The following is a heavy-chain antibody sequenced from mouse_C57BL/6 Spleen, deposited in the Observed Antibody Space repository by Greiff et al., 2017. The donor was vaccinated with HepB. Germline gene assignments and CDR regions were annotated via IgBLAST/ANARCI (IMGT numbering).Heavy chain of an antibody. Sequence: EVQRVESEGGLVQPGSSMKLSCTASGFTFSDYYMAWVRQVPEKGLEWVAHINYDGSSTYYLDSLTSRFIISRDNAKNILYLQMSSLKSVDTATYYCAREPNYENYNYAMDYGGQGTSATVSS. CDR2: INYDGSST. CDR1: GFTFSDYY. CDR3: AREPNYENYNYAMDY. V-gene: IGHV5-16*01. J-gene: IGHJ4*01. D-gene: IGHD2-1*01.